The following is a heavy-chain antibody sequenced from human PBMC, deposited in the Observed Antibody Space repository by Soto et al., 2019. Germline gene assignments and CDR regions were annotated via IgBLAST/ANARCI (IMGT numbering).Heavy chain of an antibody. Sequence: WETLSLTCTVSGGSISSSSYYWGWIRQPPGKGLEWIGSIYYSGSTYYNPSLKSRVTISVDTSKNQFSLKLSSVTAADTAVYYCARHGDWFDPWGQGTLVTVSS. CDR3: ARHGDWFDP. D-gene: IGHD3-3*01. J-gene: IGHJ5*02. V-gene: IGHV4-39*01. CDR2: IYYSGST. CDR1: GGSISSSSYY.